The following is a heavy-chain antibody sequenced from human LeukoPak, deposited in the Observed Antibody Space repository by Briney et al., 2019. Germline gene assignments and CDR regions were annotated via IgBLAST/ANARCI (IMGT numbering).Heavy chain of an antibody. Sequence: VSVKVSCKASGYIFTSYDINWVRQATGQGLEWMGWMNPNSGNTGYAQKFQGRVTMTRNTSISTAYMELSSLRSEDTAVYYCARGYGDYFDAFDIWGQGTMVTVSS. J-gene: IGHJ3*02. CDR1: GYIFTSYD. V-gene: IGHV1-8*01. D-gene: IGHD4-17*01. CDR3: ARGYGDYFDAFDI. CDR2: MNPNSGNT.